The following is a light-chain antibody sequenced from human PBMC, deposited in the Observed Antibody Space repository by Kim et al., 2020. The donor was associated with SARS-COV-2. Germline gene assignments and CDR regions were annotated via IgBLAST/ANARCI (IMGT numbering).Light chain of an antibody. CDR3: QQYNSYPNT. CDR1: QSVSDS. CDR2: KAS. J-gene: IGKJ1*01. Sequence: DIQMTQSPSTLSASVGDRVTITCRASQSVSDSLSGYQQKPGKAPKFLMHKASILQTGVPSRFTGSGSGTEFTLTINSLQPDDFATYYCQQYNSYPNTFGQGTKVDIK. V-gene: IGKV1-5*03.